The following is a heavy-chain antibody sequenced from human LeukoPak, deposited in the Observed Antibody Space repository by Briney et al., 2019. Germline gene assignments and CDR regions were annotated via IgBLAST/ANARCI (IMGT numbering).Heavy chain of an antibody. CDR2: ISGSGGST. J-gene: IGHJ4*02. V-gene: IGHV3-23*01. CDR1: GFTFSSYA. CDR3: AEVGYSGSFDY. Sequence: GGSLRLSCVASGFTFSSYAMSWVRQAPGKGLEWVSAISGSGGSTYYADSVKGRFTISRDNSKNTLYLQMNSLRAEDTAVYYCAEVGYSGSFDYWGQGTLVTVSS. D-gene: IGHD5-12*01.